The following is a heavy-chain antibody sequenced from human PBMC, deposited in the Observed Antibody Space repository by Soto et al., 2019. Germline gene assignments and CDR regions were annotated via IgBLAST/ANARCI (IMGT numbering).Heavy chain of an antibody. CDR3: ARCPLLRYFEWLLRDDYMVV. Sequence: VQLVQSGAEVKKPGASVKVSCKASGYTFTSYDINWVRQATGQGLEWMGWMTPNSGNTGYAQKFQGRVTITRNLSRSTAYIELSSLRVEDTAVYYCARCPLLRYFEWLLRDDYMVVWGKGTTVMVSS. D-gene: IGHD3-9*01. CDR2: MTPNSGNT. CDR1: GYTFTSYD. V-gene: IGHV1-8*01. J-gene: IGHJ6*03.